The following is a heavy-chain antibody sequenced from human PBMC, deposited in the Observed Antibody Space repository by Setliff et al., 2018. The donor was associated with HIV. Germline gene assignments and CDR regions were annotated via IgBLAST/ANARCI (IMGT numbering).Heavy chain of an antibody. CDR1: GFTFRSYG. J-gene: IGHJ5*02. CDR3: ARDSDPGSSSWYGLNWFDP. Sequence: GGSLRLSCATSGFTFRSYGMHWVRQAPGKGLEWVAFIRFDGSDKYYADFVKGRFTISRDNSLKTVYLQMNSLRLEDTAVYYCARDSDPGSSSWYGLNWFDPWGQGTLVTVSS. CDR2: IRFDGSDK. V-gene: IGHV3-30*02. D-gene: IGHD6-13*01.